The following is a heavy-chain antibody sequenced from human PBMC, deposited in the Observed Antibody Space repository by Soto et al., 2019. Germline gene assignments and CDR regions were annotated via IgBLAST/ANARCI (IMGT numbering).Heavy chain of an antibody. CDR2: IITIFGTA. CDR3: ARAHKGDYCTNGVCPNYYYYGMDV. CDR1: GGTFSSYA. V-gene: IGHV1-69*13. Sequence: SVKVSCKASGGTFSSYAISWVRQAPGQGLEWMGGIITIFGTANYAQKFQGRVTITAEESTSTAYMELSSLRSEDTAVYYCARAHKGDYCTNGVCPNYYYYGMDVWGQGTTVTVSS. D-gene: IGHD2-8*01. J-gene: IGHJ6*02.